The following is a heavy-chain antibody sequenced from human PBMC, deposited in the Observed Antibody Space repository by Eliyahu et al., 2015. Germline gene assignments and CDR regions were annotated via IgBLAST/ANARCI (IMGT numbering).Heavy chain of an antibody. Sequence: QVQLQESGPGLVKPSQTLSLSCTVSGGSISRGSYYWSWIRQPAGKALEWIGRIYTSGSTTYNPSLKSRVTISVDTSKNHFSLKLTSVTAADTAVYYCARDQGWFDPWGQGTLVTVSS. J-gene: IGHJ5*02. CDR3: ARDQGWFDP. CDR1: GGSISRGSYY. V-gene: IGHV4-61*02. CDR2: IYTSGST.